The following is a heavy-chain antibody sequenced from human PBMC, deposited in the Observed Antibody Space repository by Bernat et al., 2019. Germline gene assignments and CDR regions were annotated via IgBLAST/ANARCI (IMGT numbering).Heavy chain of an antibody. J-gene: IGHJ6*02. CDR3: ARDLEMTTVTRGSYYYYGMDV. CDR1: GFTFSDYY. V-gene: IGHV3-11*01. CDR2: ISSSGSTI. D-gene: IGHD4-11*01. Sequence: QVQLVESGGGLVKPGGSLRLSCAASGFTFSDYYMSWIRQAPGKGLEWVSYISSSGSTIYYEDSVKGRFTISRDNAKNSLYLQMNSLRAEDTAVYYCARDLEMTTVTRGSYYYYGMDVWGQGTTVTVSS.